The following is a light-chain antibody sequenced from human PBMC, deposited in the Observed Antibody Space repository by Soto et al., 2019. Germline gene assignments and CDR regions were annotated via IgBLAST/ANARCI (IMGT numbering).Light chain of an antibody. V-gene: IGLV2-23*01. CDR3: CSYAGTVV. J-gene: IGLJ2*01. CDR1: SSDVGSYNL. Sequence: QSALTQPASVSGSPGQSITISCTGTSSDVGSYNLVSWYQQHPGKAPKLMIYEGSKRPSGASKRFSGSKSGNTASLTISGLQAEDEADYYFCSYAGTVVFGGGTKLTVL. CDR2: EGS.